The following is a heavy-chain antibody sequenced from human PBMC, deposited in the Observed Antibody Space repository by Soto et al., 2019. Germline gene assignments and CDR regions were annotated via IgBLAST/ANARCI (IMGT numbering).Heavy chain of an antibody. V-gene: IGHV4-4*07. CDR2: IYSSGTT. D-gene: IGHD2-21*02. J-gene: IGHJ4*02. Sequence: SSETLSLTCTVSGGSVSGYYWSWIRQPAGRGLEWIGRIYSSGTTNYNPSLKSRVTMSVDTSENQFSLRLSSVTATDTAVYYCARGPYCGSDCYFDFWGQGTLVTVSS. CDR1: GGSVSGYY. CDR3: ARGPYCGSDCYFDF.